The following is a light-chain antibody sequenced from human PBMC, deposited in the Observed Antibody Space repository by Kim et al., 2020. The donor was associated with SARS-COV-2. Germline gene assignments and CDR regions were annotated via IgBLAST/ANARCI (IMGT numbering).Light chain of an antibody. CDR2: QDN. V-gene: IGLV3-1*01. J-gene: IGLJ3*02. Sequence: SYELTQPPSVSVSPGQTASITCSGEKLGGKFVCWYQQKPGQSPVVVIYQDNKRPSGIPERFSGSNSGNTATLTISGTQAMDEADYYCQAWDSSTGVFGGGTKLTVL. CDR1: KLGGKF. CDR3: QAWDSSTGV.